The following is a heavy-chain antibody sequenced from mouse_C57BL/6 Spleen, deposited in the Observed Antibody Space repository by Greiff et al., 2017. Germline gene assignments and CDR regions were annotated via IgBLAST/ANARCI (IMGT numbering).Heavy chain of an antibody. D-gene: IGHD2-12*01. V-gene: IGHV5-17*01. CDR2: ISSGSSTI. CDR3: ARGFDSYLYAMDY. CDR1: GFTFSDYG. Sequence: EVMLVESGGGLVKPGGSLKLSCAASGFTFSDYGMHWVRQAPEKGLEWVAYISSGSSTIYYADTVKGRFTISRDNAKNTLFLQMTSLRSEDTAMYYCARGFDSYLYAMDYWGQGTSVTVSS. J-gene: IGHJ4*01.